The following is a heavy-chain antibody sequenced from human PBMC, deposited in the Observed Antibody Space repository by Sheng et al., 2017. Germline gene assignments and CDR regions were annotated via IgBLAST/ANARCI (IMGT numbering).Heavy chain of an antibody. CDR1: GYTFTSYG. CDR3: ARVCRNSSSWYPSYYYYYMDV. D-gene: IGHD6-13*01. Sequence: QVQLVQSGAEVKKPGASVKVSCKASGYTFTSYGISWVRQAPGQGLEWMGWISAYNGNTNYAQKLQGRVTMTTDTSTSTAYMELRSLRSDDTAVYYCARVCRNSSSWYPSYYYYYMDVWGKGTTVTVSS. V-gene: IGHV1-18*01. CDR2: ISAYNGNT. J-gene: IGHJ6*03.